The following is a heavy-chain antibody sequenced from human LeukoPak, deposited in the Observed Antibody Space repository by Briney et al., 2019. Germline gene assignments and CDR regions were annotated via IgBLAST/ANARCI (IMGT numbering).Heavy chain of an antibody. CDR2: ITGGGSGI. CDR1: GFTFSNYA. CDR3: AKWGDYDVLTGYYVSDY. J-gene: IGHJ4*02. D-gene: IGHD3-9*01. Sequence: GASLRLSCAASGFTFSNYALSWVRQAPGKGLEWVSAITGGGSGIYYADSMKSRFTISRDNSKNTLYLQINSLRAEDTAVYYCAKWGDYDVLTGYYVSDYWGQGTLVTVSS. V-gene: IGHV3-23*01.